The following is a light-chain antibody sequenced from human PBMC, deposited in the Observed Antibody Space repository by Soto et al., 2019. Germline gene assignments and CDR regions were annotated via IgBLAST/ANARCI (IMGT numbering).Light chain of an antibody. Sequence: EIVLTQSPGTLSLSPGERATLSCRASQSVSSSYLAWYQQKPGQAPRLLIYGASSRATGIPDRLSGSGSGTDFTLTISRLEPEDFAVYYCQQEDSPPCTLGQGTKLVIK. CDR3: QQEDSPPCT. CDR1: QSVSSSY. CDR2: GAS. V-gene: IGKV3-20*01. J-gene: IGKJ2*02.